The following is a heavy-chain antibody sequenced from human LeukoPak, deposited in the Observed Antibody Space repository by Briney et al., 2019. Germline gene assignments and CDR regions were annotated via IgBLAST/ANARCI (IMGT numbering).Heavy chain of an antibody. CDR2: INSDGSST. CDR1: GFTFSSYW. CDR3: AREPGPFVVVPAAMSAFDI. J-gene: IGHJ3*02. V-gene: IGHV3-74*01. D-gene: IGHD2-2*01. Sequence: GGSLRLSCAASGFTFSSYWMHWVRQAPGKGLVWVSRINSDGSSTSYADSVKGRFTISRDNAKNMLYLQMNSLRAEDTAVYYCAREPGPFVVVPAAMSAFDIWGQGTMVTVSS.